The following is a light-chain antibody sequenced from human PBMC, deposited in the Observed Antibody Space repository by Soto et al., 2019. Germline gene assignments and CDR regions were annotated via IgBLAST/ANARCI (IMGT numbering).Light chain of an antibody. CDR1: QSVSNK. CDR2: DTS. J-gene: IGKJ5*01. CDR3: QQYNTWRSIT. V-gene: IGKV3-15*01. Sequence: EIVMTQSPATLSVAPGERATLSCRASQSVSNKLAWYQHKPGQAPRVLIYDTSTRAAGIPARFSGSGSGTDFTLTISSLQSEDFAAYYCQQYNTWRSITFGQGTRLESK.